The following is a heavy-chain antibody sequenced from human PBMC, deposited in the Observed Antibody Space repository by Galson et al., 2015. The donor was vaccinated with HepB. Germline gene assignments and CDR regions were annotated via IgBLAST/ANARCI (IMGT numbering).Heavy chain of an antibody. CDR1: GFTSSSYG. J-gene: IGHJ5*02. Sequence: SLRLSCAASGFTSSSYGIHWVRQAPGKGLEWVAVIWYDGSDKYYADSVKGRCTISRDDSKNTVYLQMNSLRAEDTAVYYCARDVWPHNWFDPWGQGTLVTVSP. D-gene: IGHD3-16*01. CDR2: IWYDGSDK. V-gene: IGHV3-33*01. CDR3: ARDVWPHNWFDP.